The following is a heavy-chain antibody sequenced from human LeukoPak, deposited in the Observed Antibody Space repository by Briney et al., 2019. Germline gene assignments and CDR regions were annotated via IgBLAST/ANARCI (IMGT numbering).Heavy chain of an antibody. CDR1: GFTFSSYA. CDR2: ISGSGGST. V-gene: IGHV3-23*01. J-gene: IGHJ3*02. Sequence: GGSLRLSCAASGFTFSSYAMSWVRQAPGKGLEWVSAISGSGGSTYYADSVKGRFTISRDNSKNTLCLQVNSLRAEDTAVYYCAKDWYSGSYYVGGALDIWGQGTMVTVSS. D-gene: IGHD1-26*01. CDR3: AKDWYSGSYYVGGALDI.